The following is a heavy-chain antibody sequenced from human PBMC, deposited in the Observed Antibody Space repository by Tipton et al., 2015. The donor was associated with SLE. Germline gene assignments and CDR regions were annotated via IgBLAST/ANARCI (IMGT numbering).Heavy chain of an antibody. Sequence: LRLSCAVSGGSISSGGYYWSWIRQHPGKGLEWLGYIYYSGSTYYNPSLKSRVTISVDTSKNQSSLRLSSVTAADTAVYYCARVPAKSYGFDNWGQGTLVTVSS. J-gene: IGHJ5*02. CDR3: ARVPAKSYGFDN. V-gene: IGHV4-31*11. CDR2: IYYSGST. CDR1: GGSISSGGYY. D-gene: IGHD4-17*01.